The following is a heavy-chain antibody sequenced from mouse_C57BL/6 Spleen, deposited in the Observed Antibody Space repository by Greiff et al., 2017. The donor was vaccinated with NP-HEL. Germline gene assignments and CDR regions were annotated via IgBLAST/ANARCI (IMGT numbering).Heavy chain of an antibody. D-gene: IGHD2-4*01. CDR1: GYAFSSYW. J-gene: IGHJ4*01. CDR3: ARSRDYDEPMAY. CDR2: IYPGDGDT. V-gene: IGHV1-80*01. Sequence: QVQLQQSGAELVKPGASVKISCKASGYAFSSYWMNWVKQRPGKGLEWIGQIYPGDGDTNYNGKFKGKATLTADKSSSTAYMQLSSLTSEDSAVYFCARSRDYDEPMAYWGQGTSVTVSS.